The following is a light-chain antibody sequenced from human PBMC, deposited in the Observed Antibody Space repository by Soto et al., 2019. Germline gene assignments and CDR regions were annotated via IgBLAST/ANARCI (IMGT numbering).Light chain of an antibody. J-gene: IGLJ1*01. V-gene: IGLV2-23*01. CDR1: SGDVGGYNY. Sequence: QSVLTQPASVSGSPGQSITISCTGSSGDVGGYNYVSWYQQHPGKAPKLMIYEGSKRPSGVSNRFSGSKSGNTASLTISGLQAEDEADYYCCSYAGSSTLYVFGTGTKVTVL. CDR2: EGS. CDR3: CSYAGSSTLYV.